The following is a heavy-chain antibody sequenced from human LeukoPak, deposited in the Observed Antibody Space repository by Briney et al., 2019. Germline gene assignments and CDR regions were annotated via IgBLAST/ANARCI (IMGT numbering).Heavy chain of an antibody. CDR1: GFTFSDYY. J-gene: IGHJ2*01. CDR2: ISSSSSYI. CDR3: ARASARYFDL. V-gene: IGHV3-11*06. Sequence: PGGSLRLSCAASGFTFSDYYMSWIRQAPGKGLEWVSSISSSSSYIYYADSVKGRFTISRDNAKNSLYLQMNSLRAEDTAVYYCARASARYFDLWGRGTLVTVSS. D-gene: IGHD3-3*01.